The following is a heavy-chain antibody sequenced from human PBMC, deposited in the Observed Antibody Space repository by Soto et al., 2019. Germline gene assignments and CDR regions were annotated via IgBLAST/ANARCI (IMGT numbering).Heavy chain of an antibody. J-gene: IGHJ5*02. CDR2: IYYSGST. Sequence: SETLSLTCPVSGGPIRSYYWSWIRQPPGKGLEWIGYIYYSGSTNYNPSLKSRVTISVDTSKNQFSLKLSSVTAADTAVYYCARNSGYSGYDQRPWFDPWGQGTLVTVSS. D-gene: IGHD5-12*01. V-gene: IGHV4-59*01. CDR1: GGPIRSYY. CDR3: ARNSGYSGYDQRPWFDP.